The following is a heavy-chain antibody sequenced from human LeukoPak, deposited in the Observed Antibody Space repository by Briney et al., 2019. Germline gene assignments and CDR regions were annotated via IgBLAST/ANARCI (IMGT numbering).Heavy chain of an antibody. D-gene: IGHD5-18*01. V-gene: IGHV4-38-2*02. CDR2: IYQSGST. CDR1: GYSISSGYY. Sequence: SETLSLTCTVSGYSISSGYYWGWIRQSPGKGLEWIGSIYQSGSTYYNPALKSRVTISVDTSKNRFSLRLSSVTAADTAIYYCARGDSYGYYYYYYMDVWGKGTTVTVSS. CDR3: ARGDSYGYYYYYYMDV. J-gene: IGHJ6*03.